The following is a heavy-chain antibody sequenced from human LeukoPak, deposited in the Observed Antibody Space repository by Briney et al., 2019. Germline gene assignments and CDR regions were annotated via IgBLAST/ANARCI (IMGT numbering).Heavy chain of an antibody. V-gene: IGHV1-69*13. CDR1: GGTFSSYA. CDR2: IIPIFGTA. J-gene: IGHJ6*03. CDR3: ARGFAYYDFWSGPEPYYYYMDV. D-gene: IGHD3-3*01. Sequence: SVKVSCKASGGTFSSYAISWERQAPGQGLEWMGGIIPIFGTANYAQKFQGRVTITADESTSTAYMELSSLRSEDTAVYYCARGFAYYDFWSGPEPYYYYMDVWGKGTTVTVSS.